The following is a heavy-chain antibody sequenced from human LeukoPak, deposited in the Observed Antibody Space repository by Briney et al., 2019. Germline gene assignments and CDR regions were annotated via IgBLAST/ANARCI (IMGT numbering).Heavy chain of an antibody. CDR3: ARGDYGDYPLDAFDI. CDR1: GGTFSSYA. V-gene: IGHV1-69*04. J-gene: IGHJ3*02. CDR2: IIPILGIA. Sequence: ASVKVSCKASGGTFSSYAISWVRQAPGQGLEWMGRIIPILGIANYAQKFQGRVTITADKSTSTAYMELSSLRSEDTAVYYCARGDYGDYPLDAFDIWGQGTMVTVSS. D-gene: IGHD4-17*01.